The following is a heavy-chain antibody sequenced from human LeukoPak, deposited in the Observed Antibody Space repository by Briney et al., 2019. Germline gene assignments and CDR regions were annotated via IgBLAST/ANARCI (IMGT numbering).Heavy chain of an antibody. CDR2: IRFDGSTK. V-gene: IGHV3-30*02. CDR3: AQPDF. CDR1: GITFRSSS. J-gene: IGHJ4*02. Sequence: GGSLRLSCVASGITFRSSSMHWVRQAPGKGLEWLAFIRFDGSTKYYADSVKGRFTVPRDNSKSTLYLQMNSLRAEDTAVYYCAQPDFWGQGTLVTVSS.